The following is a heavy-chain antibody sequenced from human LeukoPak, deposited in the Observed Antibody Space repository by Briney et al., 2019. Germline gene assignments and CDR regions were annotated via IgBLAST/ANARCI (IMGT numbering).Heavy chain of an antibody. V-gene: IGHV1-2*06. CDR2: INPNSGGT. J-gene: IGHJ4*02. D-gene: IGHD3-22*01. CDR1: GYTFTGYY. CDR3: ARGYDYYDSSGTFYY. Sequence: ASVKVSCKASGYTFTGYYMHWVGQAPGQGREWMGRINPNSGGTNSAKKFQGRVTMTRDTSISTAYMELSRLRSDDTAVYYCARGYDYYDSSGTFYYWGQGTLVTVSS.